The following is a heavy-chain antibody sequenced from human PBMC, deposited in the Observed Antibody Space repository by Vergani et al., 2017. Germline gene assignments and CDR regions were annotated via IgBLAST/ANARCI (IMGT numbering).Heavy chain of an antibody. Sequence: QVQLVESGGGVVQPGRSLRLSCAASGFTFSSYGMHWVRQAPGKGLEWVSVIYSGGSTYYADSVKGRFTISRDNSKNTLYLQMNSLRAEDTAVYYCARGLTIFGVALRYGMDVWGQGP. CDR3: ARGLTIFGVALRYGMDV. J-gene: IGHJ6*02. CDR2: IYSGGST. CDR1: GFTFSSYG. V-gene: IGHV3-NL1*01. D-gene: IGHD3-3*01.